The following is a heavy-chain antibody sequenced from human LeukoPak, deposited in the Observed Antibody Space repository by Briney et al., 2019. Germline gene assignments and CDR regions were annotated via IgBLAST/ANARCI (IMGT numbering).Heavy chain of an antibody. CDR2: IYYSGST. Sequence: SETLSLTCTVSGGSISSHYWSWIRQPPGKGLEWIGYIYYSGSTNYNPPLKSRVTISVDTSKNQFSLKLSSVTAADTAVYYCARGYYYYMDVWGKGTTVTVSS. V-gene: IGHV4-59*11. CDR3: ARGYYYYMDV. CDR1: GGSISSHY. J-gene: IGHJ6*03.